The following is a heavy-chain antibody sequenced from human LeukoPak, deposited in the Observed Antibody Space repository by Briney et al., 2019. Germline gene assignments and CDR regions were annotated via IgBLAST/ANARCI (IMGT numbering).Heavy chain of an antibody. Sequence: ASVKVSCKASGYAFTSYYLHWVRQAPGQGLEWMGIINPSGGSTNYAQKFQGRVTMTRDTSISTAYMELSRLRSDDTAVYYCARNVGFDYWGQGTLVTVSS. V-gene: IGHV1-46*01. CDR3: ARNVGFDY. CDR1: GYAFTSYY. D-gene: IGHD2-15*01. J-gene: IGHJ4*02. CDR2: INPSGGST.